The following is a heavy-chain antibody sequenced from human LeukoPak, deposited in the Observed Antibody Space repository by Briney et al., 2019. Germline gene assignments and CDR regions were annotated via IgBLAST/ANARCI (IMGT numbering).Heavy chain of an antibody. CDR2: ISGSGSNT. J-gene: IGHJ6*02. Sequence: GGSPRLSCAASGFSFSTYAMSWVRQAPGKGLEWVSAISGSGSNTYYTDSVKGRFTISRDNSKNTLYLQMNSLRAEDTAVYYCAREGYCSSTSCLPYYYYGMDVWGQVTTVTVSS. CDR1: GFSFSTYA. CDR3: AREGYCSSTSCLPYYYYGMDV. D-gene: IGHD2-2*01. V-gene: IGHV3-23*01.